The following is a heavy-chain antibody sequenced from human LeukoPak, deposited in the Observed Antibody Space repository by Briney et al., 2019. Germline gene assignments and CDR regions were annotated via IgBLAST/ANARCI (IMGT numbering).Heavy chain of an antibody. Sequence: SGGSLRLSCEAPGFALRNYDMHWVRQAPGKGLEWVALISYDGSNRYYIDSVKGRFTISRDSSKNTLYLEMNSLRAEDTAAYYCAKSQVVYDSSGYSFDVWGQGTLVTVSS. CDR2: ISYDGSNR. V-gene: IGHV3-30*18. D-gene: IGHD3-22*01. CDR3: AKSQVVYDSSGYSFDV. CDR1: GFALRNYD. J-gene: IGHJ4*02.